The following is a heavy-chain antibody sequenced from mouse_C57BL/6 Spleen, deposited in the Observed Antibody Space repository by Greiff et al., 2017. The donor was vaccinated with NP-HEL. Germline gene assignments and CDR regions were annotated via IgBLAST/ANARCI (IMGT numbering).Heavy chain of an antibody. J-gene: IGHJ3*01. CDR2: INPSTGGT. Sequence: EVKLMESGPELVKPGASVKISCKASGYSFTGYYMNWVKQSPEKSLEWIGEINPSTGGTTYNQKFKAKATLTVDKSSSTAYMQLKSLTSEDSAVYYCARFYYGSGEFFTDWGQGTLVTVSA. D-gene: IGHD1-1*01. CDR3: ARFYYGSGEFFTD. V-gene: IGHV1-42*01. CDR1: GYSFTGYY.